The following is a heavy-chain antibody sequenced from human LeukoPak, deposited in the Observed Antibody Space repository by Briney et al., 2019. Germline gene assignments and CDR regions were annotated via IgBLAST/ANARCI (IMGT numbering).Heavy chain of an antibody. D-gene: IGHD1-26*01. J-gene: IGHJ4*02. Sequence: PGGPLRLSCAASGFTFRSSAMTWVRQAPGKGLEWVSAISDSGGSTIYTDSVKDRFTISRDNAKNTLYLQMNSLRAEDTAVYYCAKGGSYGPLDYWGQGTLVTVSS. V-gene: IGHV3-23*01. CDR2: ISDSGGST. CDR1: GFTFRSSA. CDR3: AKGGSYGPLDY.